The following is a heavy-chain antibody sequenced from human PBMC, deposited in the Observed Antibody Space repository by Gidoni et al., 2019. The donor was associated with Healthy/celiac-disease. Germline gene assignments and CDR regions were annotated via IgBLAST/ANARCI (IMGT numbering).Heavy chain of an antibody. CDR1: GYTFTSYY. V-gene: IGHV1-46*01. D-gene: IGHD3-3*01. CDR3: ANSGYDFWSHPPRGWFDP. CDR2: INPSGGST. J-gene: IGHJ5*02. Sequence: QVQLVQSGAEVKTPGASVKVSCKASGYTFTSYYMHGVRQAPGQGLEWMGIINPSGGSTSYAQKFQGRVTMTRDTSTSTVYMELSSLRSEDTAVYYCANSGYDFWSHPPRGWFDPWGQGTLVTVSS.